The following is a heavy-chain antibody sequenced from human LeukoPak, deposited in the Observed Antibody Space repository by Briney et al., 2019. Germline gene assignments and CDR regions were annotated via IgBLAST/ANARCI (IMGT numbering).Heavy chain of an antibody. D-gene: IGHD1-26*01. J-gene: IGHJ3*02. Sequence: AGGSLRLSCAASGFTFRTLAMNWVRQAPGKGLEWVSSISSSSSTKYYADSVKGRFTISRDNAKNSLYLQVSSLRDEDTAIYYCARMRGPTTGALDIWGPGTMVAVSS. CDR1: GFTFRTLA. CDR2: ISSSSSTK. V-gene: IGHV3-48*02. CDR3: ARMRGPTTGALDI.